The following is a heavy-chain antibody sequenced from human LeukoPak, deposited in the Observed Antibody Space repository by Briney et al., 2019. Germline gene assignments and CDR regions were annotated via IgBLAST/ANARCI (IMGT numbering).Heavy chain of an antibody. Sequence: SQTLSLTCAISQYSVSSNSAAWDWIRQSPSRGLEWLGRTYYRSKWYYDYAVSVKSRITINPDTSKNQFSLQLNSVTPEDTAVYYCARGPQLVDYYYVDVWGKGTTVTVSS. D-gene: IGHD6-13*01. CDR3: ARGPQLVDYYYVDV. J-gene: IGHJ6*03. CDR1: QYSVSSNSAA. V-gene: IGHV6-1*01. CDR2: TYYRSKWYY.